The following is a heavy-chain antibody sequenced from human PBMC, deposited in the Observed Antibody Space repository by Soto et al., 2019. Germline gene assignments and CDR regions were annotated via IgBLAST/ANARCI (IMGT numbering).Heavy chain of an antibody. CDR1: SDSISNYY. Sequence: SETLSLTCTVSSDSISNYYCSWFRQPPGKGLEWIGYMHYNGYTSYNPSLRSRVTISVDTSKNQFSLKLTSVTVADTALYYCARYKSNYYYGMDVWGQGTTVTVSS. CDR3: ARYKSNYYYGMDV. V-gene: IGHV4-59*08. J-gene: IGHJ6*02. CDR2: MHYNGYT. D-gene: IGHD1-20*01.